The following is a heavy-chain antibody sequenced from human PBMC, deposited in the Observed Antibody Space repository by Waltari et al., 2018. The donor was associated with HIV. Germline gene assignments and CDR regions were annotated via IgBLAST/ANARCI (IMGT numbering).Heavy chain of an antibody. Sequence: EVQLVESGGGLVQPGRSLRLSCTASGFTFGAYAMSWFRQAPGKGLEWVGFIRSKAYGGTTEYAASVKGRFTISRDDSKSIAYLQMNSLKTEDTAVYYCTRDWGRGSGWPLFDYWGQGTLVTVSS. J-gene: IGHJ4*02. CDR2: IRSKAYGGTT. CDR3: TRDWGRGSGWPLFDY. D-gene: IGHD6-19*01. V-gene: IGHV3-49*03. CDR1: GFTFGAYA.